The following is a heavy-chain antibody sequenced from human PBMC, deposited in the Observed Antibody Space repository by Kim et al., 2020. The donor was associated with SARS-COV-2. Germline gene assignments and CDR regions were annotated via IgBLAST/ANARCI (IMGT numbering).Heavy chain of an antibody. CDR3: ATEPRRLVLGATETDPYYYYGMDV. CDR2: FDPEDGET. J-gene: IGHJ6*02. CDR1: GYTLTELS. Sequence: ASVKVSCKVSGYTLTELSMHWVRQAPGKGLEWMGGFDPEDGETIYAQKFQGRVTMTEDTSTDTAYMELSSLRSEDTAVYYCATEPRRLVLGATETDPYYYYGMDVWGQGTTVTVSS. V-gene: IGHV1-24*01. D-gene: IGHD3-16*01.